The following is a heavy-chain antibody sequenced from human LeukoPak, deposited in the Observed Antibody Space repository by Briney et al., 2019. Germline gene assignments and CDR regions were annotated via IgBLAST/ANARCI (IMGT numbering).Heavy chain of an antibody. CDR1: GFAFSSYA. D-gene: IGHD7-27*01. CDR2: ISARGGSP. J-gene: IGHJ2*01. V-gene: IGHV3-23*01. CDR3: AKDSVQTGDFYWYFDL. Sequence: PGGSLRLSCAASGFAFSSYAMSWVRQAPGKGLEWLSGISARGGSPFYADSVKGRFTISRDNSKNTLYLQMNSLRADDTAIYYCAKDSVQTGDFYWYFDLWGRGTLVTVSS.